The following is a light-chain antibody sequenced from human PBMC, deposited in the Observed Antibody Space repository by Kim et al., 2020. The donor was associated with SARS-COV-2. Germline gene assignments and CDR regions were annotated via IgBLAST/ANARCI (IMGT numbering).Light chain of an antibody. Sequence: LSWSPGERATLSCRASQTVSRYLAWYQQKPGQAPRLLIYDASKRATGIPARFSGSGSGTDFTLTISSLEPEDFAIYYCQQRSASYTFGQGTKLEI. CDR3: QQRSASYT. CDR2: DAS. V-gene: IGKV3-11*01. J-gene: IGKJ2*01. CDR1: QTVSRY.